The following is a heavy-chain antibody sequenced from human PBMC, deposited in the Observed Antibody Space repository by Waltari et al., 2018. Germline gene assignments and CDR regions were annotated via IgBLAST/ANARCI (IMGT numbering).Heavy chain of an antibody. J-gene: IGHJ4*02. Sequence: QLQLQESGPGLVKPSETLSLSCSVSGDSISSSNYYWGWIRQPPGKWLEWIASVYYSGTTYYNPSLKSRVTISADTSRNQFYLRLTSVTATDTAVYYCARSSAGMPRWLGDYWGQGILVTVSS. V-gene: IGHV4-39*01. D-gene: IGHD5-12*01. CDR2: VYYSGTT. CDR3: ARSSAGMPRWLGDY. CDR1: GDSISSSNYY.